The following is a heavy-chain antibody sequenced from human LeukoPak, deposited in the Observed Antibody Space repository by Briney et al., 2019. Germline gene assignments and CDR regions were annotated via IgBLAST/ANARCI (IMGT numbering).Heavy chain of an antibody. CDR2: ISSSSSYI. V-gene: IGHV3-11*06. Sequence: KSGGSLRLSCAASGFTFSDYYMSWIRQAPGKGLEWVPSISSSSSYIYYADSVKGRFTISRDNAKNSLYLQMNSLRAEDTAVYYCAREPLIAAAGPSGSMDVWGKGTTVTVSS. CDR1: GFTFSDYY. CDR3: AREPLIAAAGPSGSMDV. D-gene: IGHD6-13*01. J-gene: IGHJ6*04.